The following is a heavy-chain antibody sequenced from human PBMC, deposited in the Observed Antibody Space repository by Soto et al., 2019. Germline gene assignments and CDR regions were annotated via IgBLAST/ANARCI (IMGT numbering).Heavy chain of an antibody. CDR3: ARDLTYYYGSGSPY. J-gene: IGHJ4*02. CDR2: IYYSGST. CDR1: GGSLSSYY. D-gene: IGHD3-10*01. Sequence: SETLSLTCVVSGGSLSSYYWSWIRQPPGKGLEWIGYIYYSGSTNYNPSLKSRVTISVDTSKNQFSLKLSSVTAADTAVYYCARDLTYYYGSGSPYWGQGTLVTVSS. V-gene: IGHV4-59*01.